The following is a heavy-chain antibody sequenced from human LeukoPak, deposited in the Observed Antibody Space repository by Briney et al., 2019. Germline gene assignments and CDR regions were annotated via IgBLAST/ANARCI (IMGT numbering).Heavy chain of an antibody. D-gene: IGHD3-9*01. J-gene: IGHJ4*02. Sequence: PGGSLRLSCAASGFTFSGYSMNWVRQAPGKGLEWVSYISSSSSTIYYADSVKGRFTISRDNAKNSLYLQMNSLRAEDTAVYYRARVDYDTVDYWGQGTLVTVSS. CDR1: GFTFSGYS. V-gene: IGHV3-48*01. CDR3: ARVDYDTVDY. CDR2: ISSSSSTI.